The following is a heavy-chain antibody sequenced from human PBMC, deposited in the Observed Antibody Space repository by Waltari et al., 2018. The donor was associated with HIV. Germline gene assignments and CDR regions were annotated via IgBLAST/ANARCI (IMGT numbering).Heavy chain of an antibody. Sequence: QGQLVQSGAEVKQSGASVRISCKASGYPFTNYDINWLRQATGQGLEWMGWMNPCTGNAGFAHNFQGRVVMTRDIPINTAYMELSGLTSHDAAVYYCSTSRPGAMFGDAWGQGTLVTVSS. CDR2: MNPCTGNA. V-gene: IGHV1-8*02. CDR1: GYPFTNYD. J-gene: IGHJ5*02. D-gene: IGHD3-3*01. CDR3: STSRPGAMFGDA.